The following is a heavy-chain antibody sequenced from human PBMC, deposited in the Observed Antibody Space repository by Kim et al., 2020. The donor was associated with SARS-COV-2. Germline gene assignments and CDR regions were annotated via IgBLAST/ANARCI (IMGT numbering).Heavy chain of an antibody. V-gene: IGHV3-30*03. CDR2: ISYDGSNK. D-gene: IGHD1-26*01. J-gene: IGHJ4*02. CDR1: GFTFSSYG. CDR3: ARLSGNYGGVDY. Sequence: GGSLRLSCAASGFTFSSYGMHWVRQAPGKGLEWVAVISYDGSNKYYADSVKGRFTISRDNSKNTLYLQMNSLRAEDTAVYYCARLSGNYGGVDYWGQGTLVTVSS.